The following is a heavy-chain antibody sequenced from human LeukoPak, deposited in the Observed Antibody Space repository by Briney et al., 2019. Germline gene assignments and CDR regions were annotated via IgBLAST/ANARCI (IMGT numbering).Heavy chain of an antibody. CDR3: ATSGYYFEY. J-gene: IGHJ4*02. CDR1: GFSFSSYG. V-gene: IGHV3-48*03. Sequence: GGSLRLTCAASGFSFSSYGMHWVRQAPGKGLEWVSHISSSGSTIYYADSVKGQFTISRDNAKKSLFLQMNSLRAEDTGVYYCATSGYYFEYWGQGTLVTVSS. CDR2: ISSSGSTI. D-gene: IGHD3-22*01.